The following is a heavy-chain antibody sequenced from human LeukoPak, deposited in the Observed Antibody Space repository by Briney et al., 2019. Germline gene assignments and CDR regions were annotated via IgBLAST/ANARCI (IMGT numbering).Heavy chain of an antibody. J-gene: IGHJ3*02. Sequence: SETLSLTCAVYGGSFSGYYWSWIRQPPGKGLEWIGEINHSGSTNYNPSLKSRVTISVDTSKNQFSLKLSSVTAADTAVYYCARDGSWGALADAFDIWGQGTMVTVSS. D-gene: IGHD2-2*03. V-gene: IGHV4-34*01. CDR3: ARDGSWGALADAFDI. CDR1: GGSFSGYY. CDR2: INHSGST.